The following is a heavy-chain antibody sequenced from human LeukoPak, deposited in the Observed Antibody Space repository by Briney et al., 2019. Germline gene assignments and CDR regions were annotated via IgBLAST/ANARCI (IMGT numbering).Heavy chain of an antibody. J-gene: IGHJ6*03. V-gene: IGHV3-23*01. Sequence: PGGSRRLSCAASGFTFSTYAMSWVRQAAGKGLEWVSLISGSGGGTYYADSVKGRLTISRDNSKNTLYLQLNSLRVEDTAVYYCAKNRGAGSHYYYHMNVWGKGTTVTVSS. CDR1: GFTFSTYA. D-gene: IGHD1-26*01. CDR3: AKNRGAGSHYYYHMNV. CDR2: ISGSGGGT.